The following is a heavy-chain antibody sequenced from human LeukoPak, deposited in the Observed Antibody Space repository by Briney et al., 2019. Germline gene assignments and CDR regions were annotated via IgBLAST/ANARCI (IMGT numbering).Heavy chain of an antibody. CDR1: GFTFSSYA. Sequence: GGSLRLSCAAFGFTFSSYAMSWVRQAPGKGLEWVSAISGSGGSTYYADSVKGRFTISRDNSKNTLYLQMNSLRAEDTAVYYCAKSPFRGVIITYFDYWGQGTLVAVSS. CDR3: AKSPFRGVIITYFDY. D-gene: IGHD3-10*01. CDR2: ISGSGGST. J-gene: IGHJ4*02. V-gene: IGHV3-23*01.